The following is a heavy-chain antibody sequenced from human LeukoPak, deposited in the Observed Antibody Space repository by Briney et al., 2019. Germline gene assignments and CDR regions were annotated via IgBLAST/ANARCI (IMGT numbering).Heavy chain of an antibody. V-gene: IGHV3-23*01. J-gene: IGHJ4*02. Sequence: PGGSLRLSCVASGITLSNYAVSWVRQAPEKGLDWVSVISGSAHKIRYADSVKGRFTISRDNSENIVYLQMNNLRVEDTAVYYCAGRPTGYSSGYIHWGQGTLVTVSS. CDR3: AGRPTGYSSGYIH. CDR1: GITLSNYA. CDR2: ISGSAHKI. D-gene: IGHD5-18*01.